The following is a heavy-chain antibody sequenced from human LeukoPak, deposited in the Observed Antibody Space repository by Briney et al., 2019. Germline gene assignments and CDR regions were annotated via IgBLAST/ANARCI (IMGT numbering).Heavy chain of an antibody. D-gene: IGHD3-9*01. CDR3: ARVIYDILTGYPYPNWFDP. Sequence: PSQTLSLTCTVSGGSISSGGYYWSWIRQHPGKGLEWIGYIYYSGSTYYNPSLKSRVTISVDTSKNQFSLKLSSVTAADTAVYYCARVIYDILTGYPYPNWFDPWGQGTLVTVSS. J-gene: IGHJ5*02. CDR2: IYYSGST. V-gene: IGHV4-31*03. CDR1: GGSISSGGYY.